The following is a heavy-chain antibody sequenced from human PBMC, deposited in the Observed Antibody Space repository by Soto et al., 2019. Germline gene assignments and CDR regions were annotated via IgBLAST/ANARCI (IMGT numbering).Heavy chain of an antibody. CDR2: IWYDGSNK. V-gene: IGHV3-33*01. CDR1: GFTFSSYG. D-gene: IGHD2-2*01. CDR3: ATSGYCSSTSCRNTHYYYYMDV. Sequence: GGSLRLSCAASGFTFSSYGMHWVRQAPGKGLEWVAVIWYDGSNKYYADSVKGRFTISRDNSKNTLYLQMNSLRAEDTAVYYCATSGYCSSTSCRNTHYYYYMDVWGKGTTVTVSS. J-gene: IGHJ6*03.